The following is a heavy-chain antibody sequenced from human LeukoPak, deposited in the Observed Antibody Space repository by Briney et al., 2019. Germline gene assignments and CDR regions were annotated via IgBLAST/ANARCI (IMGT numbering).Heavy chain of an antibody. J-gene: IGHJ6*03. CDR3: ARDYSVSYYYYYYTDV. Sequence: GASVKVSCKASGYTFTGYYMHWVRQAPGQGLEWMGWINPNSGGTNYAQKFQGRVTMTRDTSISTAYMELSRLRSDDTAVYYCARDYSVSYYYYYYTDVWGKGTTVTVSS. V-gene: IGHV1-2*02. D-gene: IGHD4-17*01. CDR2: INPNSGGT. CDR1: GYTFTGYY.